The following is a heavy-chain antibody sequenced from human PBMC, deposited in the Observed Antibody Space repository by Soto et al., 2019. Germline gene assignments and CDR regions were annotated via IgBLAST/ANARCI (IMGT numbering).Heavy chain of an antibody. CDR3: ARDGLLFFGEALKVNYIVV. V-gene: IGHV3-21*06. D-gene: IGHD3-10*01. CDR2: ISSTSRYI. J-gene: IGHJ6*03. Sequence: GGSLRLSCATSGFPFSSYNMNWVRQAPGKGLQWVSSISSTSRYIYYADSVKGRFTISRDNANNSLYLQMDSLRAEDTAVYYCARDGLLFFGEALKVNYIVVWRKGPTVTVS. CDR1: GFPFSSYN.